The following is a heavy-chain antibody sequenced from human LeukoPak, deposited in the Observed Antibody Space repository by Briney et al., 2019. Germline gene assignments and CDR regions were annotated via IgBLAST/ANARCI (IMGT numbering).Heavy chain of an antibody. J-gene: IGHJ4*02. Sequence: KTGGSLRLSCAASGFTFSNCSMNWVRQAPGKGLEWVSSISSSSSYIYYADSVKGRFTISRDNAKNSLYLQTNSLRAEDTAVYYCARDLTLDTDYWGQGTLVTVSS. CDR2: ISSSSSYI. CDR3: ARDLTLDTDY. CDR1: GFTFSNCS. V-gene: IGHV3-21*01. D-gene: IGHD4/OR15-4a*01.